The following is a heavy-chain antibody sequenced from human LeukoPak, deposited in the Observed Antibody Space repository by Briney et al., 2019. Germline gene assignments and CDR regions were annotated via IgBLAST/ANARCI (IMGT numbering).Heavy chain of an antibody. V-gene: IGHV4-59*08. CDR3: ARSHYGSGTLDY. J-gene: IGHJ4*02. CDR2: IYYSGST. CDR1: GGSISSHY. D-gene: IGHD3-10*01. Sequence: SETLSLTCTVSGGSISSHYWSWIRQPPGKGLEWIGYIYYSGSTNYNPALKSRVTISVDPSNNQFSLRLSSVTAADTAMYYCARSHYGSGTLDYWGQGILVTVSS.